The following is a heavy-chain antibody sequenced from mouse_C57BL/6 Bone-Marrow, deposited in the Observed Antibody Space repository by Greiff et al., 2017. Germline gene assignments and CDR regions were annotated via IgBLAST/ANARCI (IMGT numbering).Heavy chain of an antibody. Sequence: VKLQESGAELVRPGTSVKVSCKASGYAFTNYLIEWVKQRPGQGLEWIGVINPGSGGTNYNEKFKGKATLTADKSSSTAYMQLSSLTSEDSAVYFCAREVVTRGFAYWGQGTLVTVSA. CDR3: AREVVTRGFAY. CDR2: INPGSGGT. V-gene: IGHV1-54*01. CDR1: GYAFTNYL. D-gene: IGHD2-2*01. J-gene: IGHJ3*01.